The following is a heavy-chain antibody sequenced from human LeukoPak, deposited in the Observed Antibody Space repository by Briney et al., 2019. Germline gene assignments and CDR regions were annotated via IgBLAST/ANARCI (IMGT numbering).Heavy chain of an antibody. D-gene: IGHD6-19*01. V-gene: IGHV3-11*04. CDR1: GFTFSDYY. J-gene: IGHJ6*02. CDR3: ARADDRGIAVAGHYYYGMDV. CDR2: ISSSGSTI. Sequence: GGSLRLSCAASGFTFSDYYMSWVRQAPGKGLEWVSYISSSGSTIYYADSVKGRFTISRDNAKNSLYLQMNSLRAEDTAVYYCARADDRGIAVAGHYYYGMDVWGQGTTVTVSS.